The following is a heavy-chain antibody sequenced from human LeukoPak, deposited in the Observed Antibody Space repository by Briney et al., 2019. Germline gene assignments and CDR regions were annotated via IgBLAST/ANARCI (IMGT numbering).Heavy chain of an antibody. J-gene: IGHJ4*02. CDR1: GGTFSSYA. CDR2: IIPIFGTA. V-gene: IGHV1-69*13. CDR3: AREDYYGSGSYSPFDY. Sequence: ASVKVSCKASGGTFSSYAISWVRQAPGQGLEWMGGIIPIFGTANYAQKFQGRVTITADESTSTAYMELSSLRSEDTAVYYCAREDYYGSGSYSPFDYWGQGTLVTVPS. D-gene: IGHD3-10*01.